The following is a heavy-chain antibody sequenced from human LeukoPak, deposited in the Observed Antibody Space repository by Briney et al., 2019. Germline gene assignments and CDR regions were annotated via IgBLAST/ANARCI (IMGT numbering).Heavy chain of an antibody. CDR1: GGSISSYY. D-gene: IGHD6-13*01. CDR3: AGGSLAAAGYSYYYYGLDV. Sequence: PSETLSLTCTVSGGSISSYYWSWIRQPPGKGLEWIGYIYYSGSTNYNPSLKSGVTISVDKYKKQFSLKLSSVTAADTAVYYCAGGSLAAAGYSYYYYGLDVWGQGTTVIVSS. CDR2: IYYSGST. V-gene: IGHV4-59*01. J-gene: IGHJ6*02.